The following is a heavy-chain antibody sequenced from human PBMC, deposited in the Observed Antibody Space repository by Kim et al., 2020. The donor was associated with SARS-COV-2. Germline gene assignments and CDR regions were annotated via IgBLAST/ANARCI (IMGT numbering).Heavy chain of an antibody. CDR2: IYYRGTT. J-gene: IGHJ5*02. V-gene: IGHV4-39*07. D-gene: IGHD3-10*01. CDR3: GREGMQYGSGTKNWFDP. CDR1: GGSISSSSYY. Sequence: SETLSLTCSVSGGSISSSSYYWGWIRQPPGKGLEWIASIYYRGTTYYNPSLKSRVSISVDTSKNQFSLKLKSVTAADTAVYYCGREGMQYGSGTKNWFDPWGQGTLVTVSS.